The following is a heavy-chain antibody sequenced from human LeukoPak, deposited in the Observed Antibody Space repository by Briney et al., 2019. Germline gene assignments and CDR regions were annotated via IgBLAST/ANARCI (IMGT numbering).Heavy chain of an antibody. D-gene: IGHD4-23*01. V-gene: IGHV3-43*02. CDR3: AKEVYGGNSISGFDY. CDR2: ISGDGGST. J-gene: IGHJ4*02. Sequence: GGSLRLSCAASGFTFDDYAMHWVRQAPGKGLEWVSLISGDGGSTYCADSVKGRFTISRDNSKNSLYLQMNSLRTEDTALYYCAKEVYGGNSISGFDYWGQGTLVTVSS. CDR1: GFTFDDYA.